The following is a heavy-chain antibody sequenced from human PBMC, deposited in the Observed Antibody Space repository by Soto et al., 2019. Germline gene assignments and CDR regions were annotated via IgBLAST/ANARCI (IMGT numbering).Heavy chain of an antibody. J-gene: IGHJ4*02. D-gene: IGHD6-13*01. Sequence: LSLTCAVYVGSFSGYYWSWIRQPPGKGLEWIGEINHSGSTNYNPSLKSRVTISVDTSKNQFSLKLSSVTAADTAVYYCARAPHRSYSSRFDYWGQGTLVTVSS. CDR2: INHSGST. CDR1: VGSFSGYY. CDR3: ARAPHRSYSSRFDY. V-gene: IGHV4-34*01.